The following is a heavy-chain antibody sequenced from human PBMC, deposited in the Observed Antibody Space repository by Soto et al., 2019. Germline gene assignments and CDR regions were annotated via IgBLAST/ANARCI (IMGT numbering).Heavy chain of an antibody. J-gene: IGHJ1*01. CDR2: ITPLKGDT. CDR1: GYTFTSYG. CDR3: AKDSGARPEYVQD. Sequence: QVLLVQSGAEVQKPGASVKVSCKASGYTFTSYGISWVRQAPGQGLEWMGWITPLKGDTQHSQNFQGRVIMTTDTSTSTAYFEMRRLTSHDTAVYYCAKDSGARPEYVQDWGQGTLVTVSS. D-gene: IGHD4-17*01. V-gene: IGHV1-18*01.